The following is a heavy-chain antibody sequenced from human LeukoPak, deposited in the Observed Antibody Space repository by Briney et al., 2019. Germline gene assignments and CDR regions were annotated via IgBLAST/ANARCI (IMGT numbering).Heavy chain of an antibody. J-gene: IGHJ4*01. Sequence: PGKSQRLSCVASGFTFSRFNMHWVRQAPGKGLEWVALIWYDGTDTYYADSVKGRFTISRDDSKNTVYLQMNSLRAEDTAFYYCARGFLDFDFWGHGTLVTASS. D-gene: IGHD3-3*01. CDR3: ARGFLDFDF. CDR2: IWYDGTDT. CDR1: GFTFSRFN. V-gene: IGHV3-33*01.